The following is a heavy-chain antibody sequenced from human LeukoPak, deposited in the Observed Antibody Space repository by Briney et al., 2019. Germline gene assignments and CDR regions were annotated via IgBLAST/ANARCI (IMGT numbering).Heavy chain of an antibody. CDR3: ARPRSGQHGMDV. D-gene: IGHD3-3*01. Sequence: SQTLSLTCTVSGGSISSGGYYWSWIRQHPGKGLEWIGYIYYSGSTYYNPSLKSRVTISVDTSKNQFSLKLSSVTAADTAVYYCARPRSGQHGMDVWGQGTTVTVSS. J-gene: IGHJ6*02. CDR2: IYYSGST. V-gene: IGHV4-31*03. CDR1: GGSISSGGYY.